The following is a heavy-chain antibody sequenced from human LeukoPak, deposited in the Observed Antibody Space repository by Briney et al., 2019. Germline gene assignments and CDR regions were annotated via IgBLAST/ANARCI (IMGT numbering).Heavy chain of an antibody. CDR2: IIPILGLA. V-gene: IGHV1-69*04. D-gene: IGHD3-22*01. CDR3: ARGPYDSSGNTFDY. CDR1: GGTFSSYA. Sequence: ASVKVSCKASGGTFSSYAISWVRQAPGQGLEWMGRIIPILGLANSAQKFQGRATITADKSTSTAYMELSSLRSEDTAVYYCARGPYDSSGNTFDYWGQGTLVTVSS. J-gene: IGHJ4*02.